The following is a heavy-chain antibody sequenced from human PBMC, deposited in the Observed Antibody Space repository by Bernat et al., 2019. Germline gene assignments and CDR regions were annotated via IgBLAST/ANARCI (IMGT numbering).Heavy chain of an antibody. D-gene: IGHD6-13*01. CDR3: ARDQYSSTWEPFDC. J-gene: IGHJ4*02. Sequence: EVQLVESGGGLVQPGGSLRLSCAASGLTFSIHWMHWVRQAPGKGLVWVSRINSDGSSTSYADSVKGRFTISRDNAKNTLFLQMTSLRAEDTAVYYCARDQYSSTWEPFDCWGQGTLVTVSS. CDR2: INSDGSST. V-gene: IGHV3-74*01. CDR1: GLTFSIHW.